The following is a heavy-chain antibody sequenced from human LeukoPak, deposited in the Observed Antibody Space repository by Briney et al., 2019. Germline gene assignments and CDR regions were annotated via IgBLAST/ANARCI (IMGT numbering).Heavy chain of an antibody. V-gene: IGHV3-23*01. CDR3: AKDFGLRRERAPFDY. CDR2: ISVSGGNT. Sequence: PGGSLRLSCAASGFTFSSYAMSWVRQAPGKGLEWVSTISVSGGNTYYAASVKGRFTISRDNSKNALYLQMNSLRAEDTAVYYCAKDFGLRRERAPFDYWGQGTLVTVSS. D-gene: IGHD4-17*01. CDR1: GFTFSSYA. J-gene: IGHJ4*02.